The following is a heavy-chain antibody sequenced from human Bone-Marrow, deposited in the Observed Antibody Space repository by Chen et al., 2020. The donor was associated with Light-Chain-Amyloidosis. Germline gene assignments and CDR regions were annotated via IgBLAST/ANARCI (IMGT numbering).Heavy chain of an antibody. CDR3: ARRRDDYNFDY. CDR2: IYPDDSEG. CDR1: GYTFPNYW. Sequence: EVKKPGESLKIPCTGSGYTFPNYWPGWVRQMPGKGLEWLGVIYPDDSEGRYSPSFEGQVTISADKSITTAYLQWTSLKASDTAMYYCARRRDDYNFDYWGQGTLVTVSS. V-gene: IGHV5-51*01. J-gene: IGHJ4*02. D-gene: IGHD4-4*01.